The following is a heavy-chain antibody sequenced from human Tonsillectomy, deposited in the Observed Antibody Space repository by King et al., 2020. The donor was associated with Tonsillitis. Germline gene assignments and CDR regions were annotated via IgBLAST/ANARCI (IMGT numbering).Heavy chain of an antibody. V-gene: IGHV4-59*01. Sequence: VQLQESGPGLVKPSETLSLTCTVSGGSISSYYWSWIRQPPGKGLEWIGYIYYSGSTNYNPSLKSRVTISVDTSKNHFSLRLSSVTAADTAVYYCARDLLGWYFDLWGRGTLVTVSS. CDR3: ARDLLGWYFDL. CDR1: GGSISSYY. D-gene: IGHD2-15*01. J-gene: IGHJ2*01. CDR2: IYYSGST.